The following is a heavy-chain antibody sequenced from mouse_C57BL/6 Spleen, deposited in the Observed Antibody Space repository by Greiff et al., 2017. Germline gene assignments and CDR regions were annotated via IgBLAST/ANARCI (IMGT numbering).Heavy chain of an antibody. CDR3: ARDIYYGSSLYAMDY. D-gene: IGHD1-1*01. CDR2: INYDGSST. CDR1: GFTFRDYY. V-gene: IGHV5-16*01. J-gene: IGHJ4*01. Sequence: DVQLVESEGGLVQPGSSMKLSCTASGFTFRDYYMAWVRQVPEKGLEWVANINYDGSSTYYLDSLKSRFIISRDNAKNILYLQMSSLKSEDTATYYCARDIYYGSSLYAMDYWGQGTSVTVSS.